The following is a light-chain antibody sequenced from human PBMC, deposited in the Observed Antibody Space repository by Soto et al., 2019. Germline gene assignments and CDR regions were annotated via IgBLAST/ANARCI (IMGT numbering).Light chain of an antibody. Sequence: EKVLTQSPGTLSLSPGERATLSGTASQSVNNNVAWYQQKPGHTPRLLIYSASIGATGTPARFSGSGSGSDFTLTISSLQSEDFAVYYCQQYNKWPLTFGPGTKVDIK. CDR3: QQYNKWPLT. CDR2: SAS. V-gene: IGKV3-15*01. CDR1: QSVNNN. J-gene: IGKJ3*01.